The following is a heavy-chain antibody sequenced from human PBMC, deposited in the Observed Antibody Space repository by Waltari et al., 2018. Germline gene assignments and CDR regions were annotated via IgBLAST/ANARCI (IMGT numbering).Heavy chain of an antibody. CDR1: GSTFSTYE. D-gene: IGHD3-22*01. CDR3: ARGIDYDQKGYFHH. CDR2: ISSGSSNI. J-gene: IGHJ1*01. V-gene: IGHV3-48*03. Sequence: EVQLVESGGGLVQPGGSLRLSCAASGSTFSTYELTWIRQAPGKGLEWVSYISSGSSNIYYADSVKGRFTISRDNAKKSLYLHMNSLRAEDTAVYYCARGIDYDQKGYFHHWGQGTLVTVSS.